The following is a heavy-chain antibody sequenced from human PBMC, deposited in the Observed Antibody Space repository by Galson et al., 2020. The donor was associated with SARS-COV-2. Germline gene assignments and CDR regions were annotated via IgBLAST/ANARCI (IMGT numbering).Heavy chain of an antibody. CDR2: IWPGDSDT. CDR1: GYNFNRYW. J-gene: IGHJ2*01. V-gene: IGHV5-51*01. D-gene: IGHD1-26*01. Sequence: GESLKISCKGSGYNFNRYWIGWVRQMPGKGLEWMGIIWPGDSDTRYHPSFEGQVTISADKSTTTAYLQWSSLKASDTAMYFCARRNSGRYHDGYFDVWGRGTLVTVSS. CDR3: ARRNSGRYHDGYFDV.